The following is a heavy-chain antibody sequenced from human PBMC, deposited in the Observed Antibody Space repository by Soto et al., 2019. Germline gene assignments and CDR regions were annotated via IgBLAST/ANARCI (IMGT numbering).Heavy chain of an antibody. Sequence: PGESLKISCQTSGYTFTNYWIGWVRHMPGRGLGGIGLIFSRDADTRYNSSFEGQVTISSDRSIATAYLHWTSLKASDTAIYFCARFGSLLQPIDSWGQGTPVTVSS. CDR1: GYTFTNYW. CDR3: ARFGSLLQPIDS. CDR2: IFSRDADT. D-gene: IGHD4-4*01. J-gene: IGHJ5*01. V-gene: IGHV5-51*01.